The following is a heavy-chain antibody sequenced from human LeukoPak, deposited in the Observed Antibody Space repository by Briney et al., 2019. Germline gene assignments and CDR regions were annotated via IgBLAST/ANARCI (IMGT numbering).Heavy chain of an antibody. CDR3: ARQESGTWFDP. CDR2: IYYGST. Sequence: SETLSLTCNVSGGSISTYYWSWIRQPPGKGLEWIGFIYYGSTNYNPSLKSRVTISVDTSKNQFSLKLSSVTAADTAVYYCARQESGTWFDPWGQGILVTVSS. D-gene: IGHD1-14*01. J-gene: IGHJ5*02. V-gene: IGHV4-59*08. CDR1: GGSISTYY.